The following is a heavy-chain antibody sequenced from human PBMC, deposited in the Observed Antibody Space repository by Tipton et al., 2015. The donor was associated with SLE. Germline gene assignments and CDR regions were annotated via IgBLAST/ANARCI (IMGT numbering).Heavy chain of an antibody. Sequence: TLSLTCAVSGASISNGGYSWSWLRQPPGKGLEYIGFIYHGGSTYYNPSLKSRVTISVDTSKNQFSLQLSSVTAADTAVYYCARGGGRLSYWGQGTLVTVSS. V-gene: IGHV4-30-2*02. J-gene: IGHJ4*02. D-gene: IGHD3-16*01. CDR1: GASISNGGYS. CDR2: IYHGGST. CDR3: ARGGGRLSY.